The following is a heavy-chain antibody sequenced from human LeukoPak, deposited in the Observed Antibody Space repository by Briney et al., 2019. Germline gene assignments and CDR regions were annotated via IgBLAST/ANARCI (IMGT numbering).Heavy chain of an antibody. V-gene: IGHV4-4*07. CDR3: ARDPQLGPFDY. D-gene: IGHD6-6*01. J-gene: IGHJ4*02. CDR1: GGSISSYY. Sequence: SETLSLTCTVSGGSISSYYWSWIRQPAGKGLEWIGRIYTSGRTNYNPSLKSRVTMSVDTSKKQFSLKLSSVAAADTAVYYCARDPQLGPFDYWGKGTLVTVSS. CDR2: IYTSGRT.